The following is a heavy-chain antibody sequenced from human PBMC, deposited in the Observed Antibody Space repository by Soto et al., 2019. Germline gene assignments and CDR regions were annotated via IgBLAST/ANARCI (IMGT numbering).Heavy chain of an antibody. CDR2: ILPIFGSP. CDR3: VFGDCTSSSCSYYFYGLDV. Sequence: ASVKVSCKASGGNFRRYAISWVRQAPGQGLEWMGGILPIFGSPSHAHKFRDRVTITADESTSTAYLELTSLTSEDTAIYYCVFGDCTSSSCSYYFYGLDVWGQGTTVTVSS. V-gene: IGHV1-69*13. D-gene: IGHD2-2*01. J-gene: IGHJ6*02. CDR1: GGNFRRYA.